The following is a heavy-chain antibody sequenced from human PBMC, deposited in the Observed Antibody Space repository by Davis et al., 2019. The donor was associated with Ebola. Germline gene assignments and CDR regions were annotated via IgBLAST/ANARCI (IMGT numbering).Heavy chain of an antibody. Sequence: GESLKISCAVSGFTFSSYWMNWVRQAPGKGLEWVSSISSSSSYIYYADSVKGRFTISRDNAKNSLYLQMNSLRAEDTAVYYCARAIAYYYYGMDVWGQGTTVTVSS. J-gene: IGHJ6*02. CDR1: GFTFSSYW. V-gene: IGHV3-21*01. CDR3: ARAIAYYYYGMDV. CDR2: ISSSSSYI.